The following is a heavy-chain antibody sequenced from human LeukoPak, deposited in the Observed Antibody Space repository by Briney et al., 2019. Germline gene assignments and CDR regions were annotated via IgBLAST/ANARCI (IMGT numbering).Heavy chain of an antibody. CDR2: MNPNSGDT. D-gene: IGHD3-22*01. CDR1: GYTFITYE. J-gene: IGHJ4*02. V-gene: IGHV1-8*01. Sequence: ASVKVSCKASGYTFITYEINWVRQATGQGLEWVGWMNPNSGDTGYAQRFQGRVTMTRNTSISTAYMELSSLRSEDTAVYYCARGRYDSSGYYPFWGQGTLVTVSS. CDR3: ARGRYDSSGYYPF.